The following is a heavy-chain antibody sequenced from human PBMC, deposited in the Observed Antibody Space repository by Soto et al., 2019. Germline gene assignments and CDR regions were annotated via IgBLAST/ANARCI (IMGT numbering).Heavy chain of an antibody. J-gene: IGHJ4*02. CDR3: ASDWAPTLDY. Sequence: EVQLVESGGGLVKPGGSLRLSCAASGFTFSSYTMSWVRQAPGKGLEWVSYISSTSSYIYYADSGKGRSTISRDNPTNSLSLQMNSLRPEETAVYYCASDWAPTLDYWGQGTLVIVSS. CDR1: GFTFSSYT. V-gene: IGHV3-21*01. CDR2: ISSTSSYI. D-gene: IGHD3-16*01.